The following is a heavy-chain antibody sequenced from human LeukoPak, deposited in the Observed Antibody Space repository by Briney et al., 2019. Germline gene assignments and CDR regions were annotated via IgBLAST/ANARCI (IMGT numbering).Heavy chain of an antibody. J-gene: IGHJ4*02. Sequence: GGSLRLSCAASGFTFSSYWMSWVRQAPGKGLEWVANIKQDGSEKYYVDSVKGRFTISRDNAKNSLFLQMNSLRAEDTAVYYWARGYSSRWFKPFDQWGQGTLVTVSS. CDR2: IKQDGSEK. CDR3: ARGYSSRWFKPFDQ. CDR1: GFTFSSYW. V-gene: IGHV3-7*01. D-gene: IGHD6-13*01.